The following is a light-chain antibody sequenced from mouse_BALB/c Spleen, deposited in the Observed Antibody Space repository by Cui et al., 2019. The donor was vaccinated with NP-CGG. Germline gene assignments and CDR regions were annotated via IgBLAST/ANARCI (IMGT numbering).Light chain of an antibody. J-gene: IGLJ1*01. CDR3: ALWYSNHWV. V-gene: IGLV1*01. Sequence: QAIVTQQSALTTSPGETVTITCRSSTGAVTTSNYANWVQEKPDHLFTGLIGGTNNRAPGVAARFSGSLIRDKAALTITGAQTEDEAIYFCALWYSNHWVFGGGTKLTVL. CDR1: TGAVTTSNY. CDR2: GTN.